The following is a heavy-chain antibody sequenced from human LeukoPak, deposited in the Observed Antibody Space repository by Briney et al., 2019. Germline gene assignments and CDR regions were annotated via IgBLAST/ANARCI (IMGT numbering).Heavy chain of an antibody. CDR1: GFTFSTYW. V-gene: IGHV3-74*01. J-gene: IGHJ4*02. CDR3: ARGMDYYDNRGYTTDS. D-gene: IGHD3-22*01. Sequence: GGSLRLSCAASGFTFSTYWMHWVRQVPGKGLVWVSRLNSDGSSTTYADSVKGRFTISRDNAKNTLYLQMNGLRVEDTAVYFCARGMDYYDNRGYTTDSWGQGTLVTVSS. CDR2: LNSDGSST.